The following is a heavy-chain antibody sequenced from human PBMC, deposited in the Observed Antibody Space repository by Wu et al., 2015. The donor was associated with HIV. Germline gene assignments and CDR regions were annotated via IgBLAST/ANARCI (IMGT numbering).Heavy chain of an antibody. CDR3: ARKGSGKXFGSYYSNKN. CDR1: GGTFSRFG. V-gene: IGHV1-69*05. J-gene: IGHJ4*02. Sequence: QVQLVQSGAEVKKPGSSVKVSCKASGGTFSRFGISWMRQAPGQGLEWMGGFIPIFGTTNYAQKTSRQTYNYHERFQRAQPLHGGAESGLRNLKIRPSYYCARKGSGKXFGSYYSNKNWGRERW. D-gene: IGHD1-26*01. CDR2: FIPIFGTT.